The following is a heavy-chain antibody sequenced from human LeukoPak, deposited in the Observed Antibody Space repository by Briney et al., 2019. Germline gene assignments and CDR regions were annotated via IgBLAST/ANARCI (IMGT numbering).Heavy chain of an antibody. D-gene: IGHD2-21*01. CDR3: VICYSVVGAFDI. Sequence: ASVKVSCKVSGYTFTSYGISWVRQAPGQGLEWMGWISAYNGNTNYAQKLQGRVTMTTDTSTSTAYMELRSLRSDNTAVYYCVICYSVVGAFDIWGQGTMVTVSS. J-gene: IGHJ3*02. CDR2: ISAYNGNT. V-gene: IGHV1-18*01. CDR1: GYTFTSYG.